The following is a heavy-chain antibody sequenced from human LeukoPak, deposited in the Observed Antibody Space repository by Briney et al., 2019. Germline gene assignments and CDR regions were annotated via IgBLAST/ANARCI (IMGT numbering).Heavy chain of an antibody. CDR3: ARGSPKSSSSWSSY. V-gene: IGHV1-2*02. CDR1: GYTFTSYA. CDR2: INPNSGGT. J-gene: IGHJ4*02. Sequence: GASVKVSCKASGYTFTSYAMHWVRQAPGQGLEWMGWINPNSGGTNYAQKFQGRVTMTRDTSISTAYMELSRLRSDDTAVYYCARGSPKSSSSWSSYWGQGTLVTVSS. D-gene: IGHD6-13*01.